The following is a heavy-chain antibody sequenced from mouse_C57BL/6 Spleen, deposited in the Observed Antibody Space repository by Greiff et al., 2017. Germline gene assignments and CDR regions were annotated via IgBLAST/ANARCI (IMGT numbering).Heavy chain of an antibody. D-gene: IGHD2-3*01. CDR2: IYPGDGDT. CDR3: ARGWRGAMDY. CDR1: GYAFSSSW. V-gene: IGHV1-82*01. Sequence: QVQLQQSGPELVKPGASVKISCKASGYAFSSSWLNWVKQRPGKGLEWIGRIYPGDGDTNYNGKFKGKATLTADKSSSTAYMQLSSLTSEDSAVYFCARGWRGAMDYWGQGTSVTVSS. J-gene: IGHJ4*01.